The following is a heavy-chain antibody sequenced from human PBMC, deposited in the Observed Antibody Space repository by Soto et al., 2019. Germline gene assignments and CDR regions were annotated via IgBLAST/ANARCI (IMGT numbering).Heavy chain of an antibody. J-gene: IGHJ4*02. V-gene: IGHV3-33*08. CDR1: GFTFSGYG. Sequence: GGSLRLSCAASGFTFSGYGMHWVRQAPGKGLEWVAITRHDGSNTYYEDSVRGRFTISRDNSKKTLYLQMDSLRAEDTAVYYCARDGVGATTFFGYFDYWGQGTLVTVSS. CDR2: TRHDGSNT. D-gene: IGHD1-26*01. CDR3: ARDGVGATTFFGYFDY.